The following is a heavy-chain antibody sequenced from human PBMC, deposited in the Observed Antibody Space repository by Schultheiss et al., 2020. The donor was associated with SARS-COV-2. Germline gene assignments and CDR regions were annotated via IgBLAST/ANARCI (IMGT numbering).Heavy chain of an antibody. Sequence: SQTLSLTCTVSGGSISSGYYWGWIRQPPGKGLEWIGEINHSGSTNYNPSLKSRVTISVDTSKNQFSLKLTSVTAADTARYYCVREMAAADLYCFDSWGQGTLVTVSS. CDR1: GGSISSGYY. D-gene: IGHD6-13*01. CDR2: INHSGST. CDR3: VREMAAADLYCFDS. J-gene: IGHJ4*02. V-gene: IGHV4-38-2*02.